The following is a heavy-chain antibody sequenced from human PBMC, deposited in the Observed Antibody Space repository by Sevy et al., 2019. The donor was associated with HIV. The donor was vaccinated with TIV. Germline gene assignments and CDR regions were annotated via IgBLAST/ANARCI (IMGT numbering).Heavy chain of an antibody. J-gene: IGHJ4*02. D-gene: IGHD2-2*01. CDR1: GGTFSSYA. CDR2: IIPIFGTA. Sequence: ASVKVSCKASGGTFSSYAISWVRQAPGQGLEWMGGIIPIFGTANYAQKFQGRVTITADESTSTAYMELSSLRSKDTAVYYCARDCSSTSCSDYWGQGTLVTVSS. CDR3: ARDCSSTSCSDY. V-gene: IGHV1-69*13.